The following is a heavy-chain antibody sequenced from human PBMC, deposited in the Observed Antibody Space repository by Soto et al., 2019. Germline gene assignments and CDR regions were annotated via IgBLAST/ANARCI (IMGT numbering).Heavy chain of an antibody. CDR2: ISSSSSYI. CDR3: ARVLSPSDYFYQRGDY. D-gene: IGHD4-17*01. CDR1: GFTFSSYS. J-gene: IGHJ4*02. V-gene: IGHV3-21*01. Sequence: PGGSLRLSCAASGFTFSSYSMNWVRQAPWKGLEWVSSISSSSSYIYYADSVKGRFTISRDNAKNSLYLQMNSLRAEDTAVYYCARVLSPSDYFYQRGDYWGQGTLVTVSS.